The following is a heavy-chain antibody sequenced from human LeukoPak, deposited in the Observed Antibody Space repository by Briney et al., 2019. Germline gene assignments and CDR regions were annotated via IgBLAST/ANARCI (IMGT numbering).Heavy chain of an antibody. J-gene: IGHJ5*02. CDR3: ARGSGYTMVRGVIINGNWFDP. D-gene: IGHD3-10*01. V-gene: IGHV1-18*01. CDR2: ISAYNGNT. CDR1: GYTFTSYG. Sequence: ASVKVSCKASGYTFTSYGISWVRQAPGQGLEWMGWISAYNGNTNYAQKLQGRVTMTTDTSMSTAYMELRSLRSDDTAVYYCARGSGYTMVRGVIINGNWFDPWGQGTLVTVSS.